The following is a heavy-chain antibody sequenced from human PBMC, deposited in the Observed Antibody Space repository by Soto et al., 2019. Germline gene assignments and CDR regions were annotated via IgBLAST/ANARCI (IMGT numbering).Heavy chain of an antibody. J-gene: IGHJ5*02. D-gene: IGHD5-12*01. CDR2: ISAYNGNT. Sequence: ASVKVSCKASGYTFTSYGISWVRQAPGQGLEWMGWISAYNGNTNYAQKLQGRVAMTTDTSTSTAYMELRSLRSDDTAVYYCAREEGGYSGYDGGDWFDPWGQRTLVTVSS. CDR3: AREEGGYSGYDGGDWFDP. V-gene: IGHV1-18*01. CDR1: GYTFTSYG.